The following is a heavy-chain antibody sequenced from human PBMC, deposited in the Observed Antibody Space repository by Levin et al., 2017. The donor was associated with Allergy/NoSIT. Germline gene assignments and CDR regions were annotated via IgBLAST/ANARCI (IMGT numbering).Heavy chain of an antibody. CDR3: AKDRDYDLWRRIFDI. D-gene: IGHD3-3*01. CDR1: AFTFNNYA. V-gene: IGHV3-23*01. CDR2: ISGGGGST. Sequence: PGGSLRLSCAASAFTFNNYAMNWVRQAPGKGLEWVSGISGGGGSTYYADSVTGRFTISRDNSKNTLYLQMNSLRAEDTAVYYCAKDRDYDLWRRIFDIWGQGTMVTVSS. J-gene: IGHJ3*02.